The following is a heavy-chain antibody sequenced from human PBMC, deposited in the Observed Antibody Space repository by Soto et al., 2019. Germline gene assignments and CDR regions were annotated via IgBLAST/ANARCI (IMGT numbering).Heavy chain of an antibody. Sequence: EVQLLESGGGLVQPGGSLRLSCVASGFPFSSYAMSWVRQTPGRGLECVSSISSGSNTYYTDSVRGRFTISRDNSKNLLYLQMSSLRADDPALYYCAKASATGKSDGMDVWGQGTTVSVSS. CDR3: AKASATGKSDGMDV. J-gene: IGHJ6*02. D-gene: IGHD7-27*01. CDR2: ISSGSNT. CDR1: GFPFSSYA. V-gene: IGHV3-23*01.